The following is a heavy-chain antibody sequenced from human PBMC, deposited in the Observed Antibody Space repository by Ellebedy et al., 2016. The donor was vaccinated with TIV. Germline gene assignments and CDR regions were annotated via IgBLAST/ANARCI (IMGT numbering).Heavy chain of an antibody. CDR3: ASSPSQGY. Sequence: GESLMISCAASGFTVSNNYMRWLRQAPGKGLEWVSVIYSGGNTFYAESVKGRFTISRDSSQNTLYLQMDSLRAEDTAVYYCASSPSQGYWGQGTRVTVSS. CDR2: IYSGGNT. CDR1: GFTVSNNY. V-gene: IGHV3-53*01. J-gene: IGHJ4*02.